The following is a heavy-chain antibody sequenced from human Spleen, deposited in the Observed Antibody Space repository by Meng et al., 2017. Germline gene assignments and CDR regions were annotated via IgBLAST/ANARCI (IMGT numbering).Heavy chain of an antibody. CDR2: ISYDGSNK. CDR1: GFTFSSYA. CDR3: ASATFYDVLTGYGGIDY. V-gene: IGHV3-30*07. J-gene: IGHJ4*02. D-gene: IGHD3-9*01. Sequence: GESLKISCAASGFTFSSYAIHWVRQAPGKGLEWVAVISYDGSNKYYADSVKGRFTISRDNTKNTLFLQMNSLTVEDTGVYFCASATFYDVLTGYGGIDYWGQGTLVTVSS.